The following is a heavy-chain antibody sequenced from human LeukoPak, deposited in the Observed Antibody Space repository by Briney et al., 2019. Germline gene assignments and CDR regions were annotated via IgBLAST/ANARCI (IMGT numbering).Heavy chain of an antibody. CDR2: ISWNSGSI. CDR3: AKDGVAGTLDFDY. V-gene: IGHV3-9*01. J-gene: IGHJ4*02. CDR1: GFTFDDYA. Sequence: GGSLRLSCAASGFTFDDYAMHWVRQAPGKGLEWVSGISWNSGSIGYADSEKGRFTISRDNAKNSLYLQMNSLRAEDTALYYCAKDGVAGTLDFDYWGQGTLVTVSS. D-gene: IGHD6-19*01.